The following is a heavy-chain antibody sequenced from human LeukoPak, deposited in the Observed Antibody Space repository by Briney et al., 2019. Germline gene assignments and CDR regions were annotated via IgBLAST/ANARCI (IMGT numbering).Heavy chain of an antibody. CDR2: INHSGST. CDR1: GFTFSSYS. D-gene: IGHD2-21*02. V-gene: IGHV4-34*01. Sequence: GSLRLSCAASGFTFSSYSMNWVRQPPGKGLEWIGEINHSGSTNYNPSLKSRVTISVDTSKNQFSLKLSSVTAADTAVYYCAREPHIVVVTAEAPLGWFDPWGQGTLVTVSS. CDR3: AREPHIVVVTAEAPLGWFDP. J-gene: IGHJ5*02.